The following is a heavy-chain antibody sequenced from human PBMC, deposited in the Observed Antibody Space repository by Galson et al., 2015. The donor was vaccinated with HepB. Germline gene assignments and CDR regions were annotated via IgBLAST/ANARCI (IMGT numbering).Heavy chain of an antibody. J-gene: IGHJ2*01. CDR2: SVVGSGNT. CDR3: AAADPGYCSSTSCYNYWYFDL. V-gene: IGHV1-58*01. CDR1: GFTFTSSA. D-gene: IGHD2-2*02. Sequence: SVKVSCKASGFTFTSSAVQWVRQARGQRLEWIGWSVVGSGNTNYAQKFQERVTITRDMSTSTAYMELSSLRSEDTAVYYCAAADPGYCSSTSCYNYWYFDLWGRGTLVTVSS.